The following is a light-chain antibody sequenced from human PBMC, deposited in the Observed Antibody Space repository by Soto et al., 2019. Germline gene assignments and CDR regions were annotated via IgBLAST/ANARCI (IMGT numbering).Light chain of an antibody. J-gene: IGKJ4*01. CDR1: QSVSSN. CDR3: QQYNNWPLT. CDR2: GAS. Sequence: EIVMTPSPATLSVSPVERATLSCRASQSVSSNLAWYQQKPGQAPRLLIYGASTRVTGIPARFSGSGSGTEFTLTISSLQSEDFAVYYCQQYNNWPLTFGGGTKVDIK. V-gene: IGKV3-15*01.